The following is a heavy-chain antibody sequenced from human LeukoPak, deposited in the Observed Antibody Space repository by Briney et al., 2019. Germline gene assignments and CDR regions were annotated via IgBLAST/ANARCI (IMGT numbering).Heavy chain of an antibody. CDR3: AKGRSAWFCDY. CDR1: GFTFSTYA. V-gene: IGHV3-30*04. J-gene: IGHJ4*02. D-gene: IGHD6-19*01. Sequence: GGSLRLSCAASGFTFSTYAMTWVRQAPGKGLEWVAVISYDGRNKYYADSVKGRFTISRDNSKNTLYLQMNSLRAEDTAVYYCAKGRSAWFCDYWGQGTLVTVSS. CDR2: ISYDGRNK.